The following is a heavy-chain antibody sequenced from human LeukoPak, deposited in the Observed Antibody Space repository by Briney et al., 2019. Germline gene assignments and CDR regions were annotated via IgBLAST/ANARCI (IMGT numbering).Heavy chain of an antibody. V-gene: IGHV4-34*01. CDR3: ARGVLGPYYFDL. CDR2: IHYTGAT. D-gene: IGHD7-27*01. J-gene: IGHJ2*01. CDR1: GGSFRGYY. Sequence: SETLSLTCAVYGGSFRGYYWSWIRQPPGKGLEWIGEIHYTGATNYKPSLKRRVTISGDPSKNQFSLRVSSVTAADTAVYYCARGVLGPYYFDLWGRGTLVTASS.